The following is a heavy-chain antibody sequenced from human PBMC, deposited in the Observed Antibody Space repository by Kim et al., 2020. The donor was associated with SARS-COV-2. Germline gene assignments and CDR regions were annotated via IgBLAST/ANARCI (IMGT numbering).Heavy chain of an antibody. J-gene: IGHJ5*01. CDR2: INEAGSEK. Sequence: GGSLRPSCVASGFPFRNHWMNWVRQAPGRGLEWVANINEAGSEKYYVDSVRGRFTISRDNAENSLYLQMNSLRVEDTAVYYCAGYTFGWYSLASWGQGTLVTVSS. CDR3: AGYTFGWYSLAS. D-gene: IGHD6-19*01. V-gene: IGHV3-7*01. CDR1: GFPFRNHW.